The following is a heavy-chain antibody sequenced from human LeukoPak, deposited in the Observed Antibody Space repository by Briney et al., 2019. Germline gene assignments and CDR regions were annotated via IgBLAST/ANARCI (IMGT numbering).Heavy chain of an antibody. CDR3: TRVSYGDYGSDY. V-gene: IGHV3-53*01. CDR1: GFTVSSNS. Sequence: GGSLRLSCTVSGFTVSSNSMSWVRQAPGKGLEWVSFIYSDNTHYSDSVKGRFTISRDNSKNTLYLQMNSLKTEDTAVYYCTRVSYGDYGSDYWGQGTLVTVSS. J-gene: IGHJ4*02. CDR2: IYSDNT. D-gene: IGHD4-17*01.